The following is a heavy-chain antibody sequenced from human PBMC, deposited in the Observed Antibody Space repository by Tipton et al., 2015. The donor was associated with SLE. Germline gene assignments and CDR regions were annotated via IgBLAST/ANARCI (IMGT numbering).Heavy chain of an antibody. V-gene: IGHV3-48*03. D-gene: IGHD3-10*01. J-gene: IGHJ4*01. Sequence: QLVQSGGGLAQPEGSLRLSCAGSGFTFSSYEMNWVRQAPGKGLEWISYISSSGSTMYYADSVKGRFIISRDNARNSLFLQMNSLRAEDTAIYYCARLLGSESYFRGVRRLFPPFFWGHGTLVTVTS. CDR1: GFTFSSYE. CDR2: ISSSGSTM. CDR3: ARLLGSESYFRGVRRLFPPFF.